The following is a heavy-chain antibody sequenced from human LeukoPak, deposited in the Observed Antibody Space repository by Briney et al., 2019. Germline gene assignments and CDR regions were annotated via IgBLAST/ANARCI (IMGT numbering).Heavy chain of an antibody. CDR3: ARAVGIAAAGVPYYYYYMDV. CDR1: GGSISSYY. J-gene: IGHJ6*03. V-gene: IGHV4-4*07. Sequence: SETLSLTCTVSGGSISSYYWSWIRQPAGKGLEWIGRIYTSGSTNYNPSLKSRVTMSVDTSKNQFSLKLSSVTAADTAVYYCARAVGIAAAGVPYYYYYMDVWGKGTTVTVS. D-gene: IGHD6-13*01. CDR2: IYTSGST.